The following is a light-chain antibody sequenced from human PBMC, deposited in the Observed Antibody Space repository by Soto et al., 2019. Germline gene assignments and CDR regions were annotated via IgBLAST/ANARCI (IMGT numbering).Light chain of an antibody. CDR1: QSVSSSY. CDR2: GAS. V-gene: IGKV3-20*01. CDR3: QQYGSSRT. J-gene: IGKJ1*01. Sequence: EIVLTQSPGTLSLSPGERATLSCRASQSVSSSYLAWYQQKPGQAPRLLIYGASSRATGIPDRFSGSGSGTDFTLNISRLEPEDFAVCYCQQYGSSRTFGQGTKVEI.